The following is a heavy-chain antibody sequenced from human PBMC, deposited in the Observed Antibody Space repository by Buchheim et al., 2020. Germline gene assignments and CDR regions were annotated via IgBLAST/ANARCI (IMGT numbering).Heavy chain of an antibody. J-gene: IGHJ4*01. CDR1: GFTLGSYG. D-gene: IGHD3-10*01. V-gene: IGHV3-33*01. CDR3: GRDRGSESPIDY. Sequence: QEQLVESGGGVVQPGGSLRLSCAASGFTLGSYGMHWVRRAPGKGLEWVAVIWHDGRHKEYAASVKGRFTISRDNPMNTLFLQMDSLTADDTAVYYCGRDRGSESPIDYWGQGT. CDR2: IWHDGRHK.